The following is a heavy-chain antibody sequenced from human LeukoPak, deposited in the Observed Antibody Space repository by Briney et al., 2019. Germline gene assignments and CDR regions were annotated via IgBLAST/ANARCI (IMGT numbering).Heavy chain of an antibody. V-gene: IGHV3-23*01. Sequence: PGGSLRLSCAASGFTFNTYAMSWVRQAPGKGLEWVSAISSSGGSTFHADSVKGRFTISRDNSKNTLHLQMNSLRAEDTAVYYCAKGGDLITYFDYWGQGTLVTVSS. D-gene: IGHD3-16*01. CDR1: GFTFNTYA. J-gene: IGHJ4*02. CDR3: AKGGDLITYFDY. CDR2: ISSSGGST.